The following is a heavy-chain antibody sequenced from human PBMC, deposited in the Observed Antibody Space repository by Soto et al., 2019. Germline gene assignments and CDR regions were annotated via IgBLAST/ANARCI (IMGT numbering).Heavy chain of an antibody. D-gene: IGHD2-21*01. V-gene: IGHV3-9*01. CDR3: VKDKSLGGEASTYYFDF. CDR1: EFTFDDYA. Sequence: EVQLVESGGGLVHPGRSLRLSCAASEFTFDDYAMHWVRQAPGKGLEWVAFISCSSVYTGYADSVKGRFTISRDNDKSSLYLDMNSLRPEDTALYYCVKDKSLGGEASTYYFDFWGQGTLVTVSS. J-gene: IGHJ4*02. CDR2: ISCSSVYT.